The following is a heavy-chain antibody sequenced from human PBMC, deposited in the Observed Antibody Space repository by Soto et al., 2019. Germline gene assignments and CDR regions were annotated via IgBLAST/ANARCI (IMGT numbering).Heavy chain of an antibody. CDR2: ISYSGST. Sequence: ETLSLTCTVSGGSISSYYWSWIRQPPGKGREWIGYISYSGSTKYNPSLKSRVTISVDRSKNQFSLKLSSVTAADTAVYYCAAGGGLPRYYWGQGTLVTVSS. J-gene: IGHJ4*02. V-gene: IGHV4-59*12. CDR1: GGSISSYY. D-gene: IGHD5-12*01. CDR3: AAGGGLPRYY.